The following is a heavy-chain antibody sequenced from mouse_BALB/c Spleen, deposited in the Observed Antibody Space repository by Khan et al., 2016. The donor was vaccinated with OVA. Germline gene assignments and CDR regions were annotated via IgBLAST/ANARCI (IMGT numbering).Heavy chain of an antibody. V-gene: IGHV2-9*02. CDR1: GFSLTSYG. CDR3: ARYYDPYYAMDY. D-gene: IGHD2-4*01. J-gene: IGHJ4*01. CDR2: IWAGGST. Sequence: VELVESGPGLVAPSQSLSITCTVSGFSLTSYGVNWIRQPPGKGLEWLGVIWAGGSTNYNSALMSRLSISKDNSQRQVFLKINNLQTDDTAMYYCARYYDPYYAMDYWGQGTSVTVSS.